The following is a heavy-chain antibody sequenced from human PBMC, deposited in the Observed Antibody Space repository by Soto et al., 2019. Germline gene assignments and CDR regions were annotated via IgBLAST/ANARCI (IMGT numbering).Heavy chain of an antibody. D-gene: IGHD7-27*01. CDR3: ARDFKDLG. CDR1: GFTSTNYW. Sequence: GRNLRLSCAASGFTSTNYWMHVVRQAPGKGLEWVSGINNDGTEASYADSVKGRITISRDNGKNTLYLQIFSLRGEATGVYYCARDFKDLGWGQGT. CDR2: INNDGTEA. V-gene: IGHV3-74*03. J-gene: IGHJ4*02.